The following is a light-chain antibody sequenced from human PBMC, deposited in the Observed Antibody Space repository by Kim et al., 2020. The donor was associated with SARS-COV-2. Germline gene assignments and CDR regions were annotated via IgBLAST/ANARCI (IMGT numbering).Light chain of an antibody. V-gene: IGKV1-27*01. CDR1: QGIGSY. Sequence: ASVGDRVTITCRASQGIGSYLAWYQQKPGKVPKLLIYAAYGLQSGVPSRFSGSGSGTDFTLTISSLQPEDVATYYCQKYNDAPRTFGPGTKVEIK. CDR3: QKYNDAPRT. CDR2: AAY. J-gene: IGKJ1*01.